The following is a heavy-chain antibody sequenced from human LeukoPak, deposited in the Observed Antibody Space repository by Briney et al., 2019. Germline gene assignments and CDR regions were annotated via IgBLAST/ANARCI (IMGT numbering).Heavy chain of an antibody. CDR2: INHSGST. D-gene: IGHD3-10*01. J-gene: IGHJ5*02. Sequence: PSETLSLTCAVYGGSFSGYYWSWIRQPPGKGLEWIGEINHSGSTNYNPSLKSRVTISVDTSKNQFSLKLSSVTAADTAVYYCARDGSGSYTGWFDPWGQGTLVTVSS. CDR1: GGSFSGYY. V-gene: IGHV4-34*01. CDR3: ARDGSGSYTGWFDP.